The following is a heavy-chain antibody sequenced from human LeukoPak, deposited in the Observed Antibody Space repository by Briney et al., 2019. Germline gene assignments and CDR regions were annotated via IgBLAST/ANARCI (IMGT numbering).Heavy chain of an antibody. D-gene: IGHD2-21*01. V-gene: IGHV3-66*01. J-gene: IGHJ4*02. Sequence: GGSLRLSCAASGFTVTSNRMNWVRQAPGKGPEWVSVIFSGGGTFYVGSVNGRFTISTDNSKSTLYLQMNGLRAEDTAVSYCESCVPPFDHWGQGTLVTVSS. CDR1: GFTVTSNR. CDR3: ESCVPPFDH. CDR2: IFSGGGT.